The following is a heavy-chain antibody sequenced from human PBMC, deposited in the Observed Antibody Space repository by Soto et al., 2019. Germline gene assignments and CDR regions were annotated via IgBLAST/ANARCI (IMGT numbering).Heavy chain of an antibody. Sequence: GGSLRLSCAASGFTFSSYGMHWVRQAPGKGLEWVAVISYDGSNKYYADSVKGRFTISRDNSKNTLYLQMNSLRAEDRVVYNCAKSSTADDAFDIWGQGTMVTVSS. CDR1: GFTFSSYG. CDR2: ISYDGSNK. D-gene: IGHD6-6*01. J-gene: IGHJ3*02. CDR3: AKSSTADDAFDI. V-gene: IGHV3-30*18.